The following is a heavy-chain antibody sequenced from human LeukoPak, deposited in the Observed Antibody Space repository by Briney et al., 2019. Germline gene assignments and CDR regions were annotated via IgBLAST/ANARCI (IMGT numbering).Heavy chain of an antibody. J-gene: IGHJ3*02. D-gene: IGHD6-13*01. CDR2: IFYSGST. CDR3: ARGSGDKRLRGYSSSPRDAFDI. V-gene: IGHV4-31*03. Sequence: SETLSLTCTVSGGSISRGDHYWSWIRQHPGKGLEWIGYIFYSGSTYTNPSLKRRVTISVDTSKNQFSLKLSSVTAADTAVYYCARGSGDKRLRGYSSSPRDAFDIWGQGTMVTVSS. CDR1: GGSISRGDHY.